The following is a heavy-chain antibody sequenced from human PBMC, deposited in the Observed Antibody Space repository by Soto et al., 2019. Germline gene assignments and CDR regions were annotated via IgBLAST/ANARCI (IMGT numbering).Heavy chain of an antibody. Sequence: EVQLVESGGGLVQPGGSLRLSCAASGFTVSSNYMSWVRQAPGKGLEWVSVIYSGGSTYYADSVKGRFTISRDNSKNTLYLQMNSLRAEDTAVYYCARMGDSRCYSGWFDPWGQGTLVTVSS. CDR1: GFTVSSNY. D-gene: IGHD3-22*01. CDR2: IYSGGST. V-gene: IGHV3-66*01. J-gene: IGHJ5*02. CDR3: ARMGDSRCYSGWFDP.